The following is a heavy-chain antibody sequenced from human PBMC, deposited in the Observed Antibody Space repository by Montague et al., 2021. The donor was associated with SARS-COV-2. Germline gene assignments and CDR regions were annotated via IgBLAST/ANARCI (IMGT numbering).Heavy chain of an antibody. D-gene: IGHD1-26*01. J-gene: IGHJ4*02. CDR3: ARKGSGRSDLAY. Sequence: SETLSLTCAVYGGSFSGYYWSWIRQPPGKGLEWIGEIGHSGSTNYNPSLKSRVTISVDKSWNQFSLRLTSVTAADTAIYYCARKGSGRSDLAYWGQGTLVTVSS. CDR1: GGSFSGYY. CDR2: IGHSGST. V-gene: IGHV4-34*01.